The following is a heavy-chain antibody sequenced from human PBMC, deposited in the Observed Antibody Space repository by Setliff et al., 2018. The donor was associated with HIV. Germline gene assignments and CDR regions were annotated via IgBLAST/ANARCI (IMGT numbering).Heavy chain of an antibody. CDR1: GGSISSGGFY. V-gene: IGHV4-31*03. J-gene: IGHJ4*02. Sequence: PSETLSLTCTVTGGSISSGGFYWTWIRQHPGKGLEWIGYIYNTGSTYHSPSLESRVTISIDTSKNQFSLKLSSVTAADTAVYYCARQERFGELIDSWGQGTLVTVSS. D-gene: IGHD3-10*01. CDR2: IYNTGST. CDR3: ARQERFGELIDS.